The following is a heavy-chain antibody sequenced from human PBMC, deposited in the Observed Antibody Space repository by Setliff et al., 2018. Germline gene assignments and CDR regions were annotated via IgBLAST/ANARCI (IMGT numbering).Heavy chain of an antibody. D-gene: IGHD3-10*01. J-gene: IGHJ4*02. CDR3: ARGDMDFYGSGNSFLAPDS. CDR1: GDTFSTNV. Sequence: SVKVSCKASGDTFSTNVLSWVRQAPGQGLEWMGGIIPVFGTPNYAQKFQGRVTITADESTSTAYMELSSLRSDDTAMYYCARGDMDFYGSGNSFLAPDSWGQGTLVTVSS. V-gene: IGHV1-69*13. CDR2: IIPVFGTP.